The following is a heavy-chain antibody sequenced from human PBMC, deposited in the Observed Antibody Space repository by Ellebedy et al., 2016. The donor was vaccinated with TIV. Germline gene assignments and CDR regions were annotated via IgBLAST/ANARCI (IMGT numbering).Heavy chain of an antibody. Sequence: MPSETLSLTCTVSGGSISRGAFYWTWIRQQPGKGLEWIGNIYYSGSTYYSPSLKSRITISLDTSKNQFSLRLSSVTAADTAVYYCARDEGGSGSLSYWGQGTLVTVSS. J-gene: IGHJ4*02. CDR2: IYYSGST. D-gene: IGHD3-10*01. V-gene: IGHV4-31*03. CDR1: GGSISRGAFY. CDR3: ARDEGGSGSLSY.